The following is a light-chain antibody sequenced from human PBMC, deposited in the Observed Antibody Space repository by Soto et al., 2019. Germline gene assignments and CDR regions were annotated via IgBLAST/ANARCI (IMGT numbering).Light chain of an antibody. CDR2: GNS. J-gene: IGLJ3*02. CDR1: SSNIGAGYD. Sequence: QLVLTQPPSVSGAPGQRVTISCTGISSNIGAGYDVHWYQQLPGTAPKLLIYGNSNRPSGVPDRLSGSKSGTSASLAITGLQAEDEADYYCQSYDSSLSGWVFGGGTKVTVL. V-gene: IGLV1-40*01. CDR3: QSYDSSLSGWV.